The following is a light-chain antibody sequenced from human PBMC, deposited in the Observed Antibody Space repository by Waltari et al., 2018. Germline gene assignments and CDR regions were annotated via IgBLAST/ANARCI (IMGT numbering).Light chain of an antibody. CDR2: DVT. J-gene: IGLJ1*01. CDR3: CSYAGGFVYV. Sequence: QSALTQPRSVSGSPGQSVAISCTGTSSDIGDYNYVSWYQQHPGKAPKLMIYDVTKRTSGVPDRFSGSKSGNTASLTISGLQAEDDADYYCCSYAGGFVYVFGTGTKVTVL. CDR1: SSDIGDYNY. V-gene: IGLV2-11*01.